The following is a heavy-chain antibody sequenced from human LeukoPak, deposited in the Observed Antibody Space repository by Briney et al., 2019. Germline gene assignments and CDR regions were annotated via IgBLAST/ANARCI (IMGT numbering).Heavy chain of an antibody. CDR3: ARDHGIGRWDY. CDR1: GFTFSSYG. CDR2: ISSSTTTI. Sequence: PGGSLRLSCAASGFTFSSYGMHWVRQAPGKGLEWVSYISSSTTTIYYADSVKGRFTISRDNAKNSLYLQMNSLRAEDTAVYYCARDHGIGRWDYWGQGTLVTVSS. D-gene: IGHD2-15*01. V-gene: IGHV3-48*04. J-gene: IGHJ4*02.